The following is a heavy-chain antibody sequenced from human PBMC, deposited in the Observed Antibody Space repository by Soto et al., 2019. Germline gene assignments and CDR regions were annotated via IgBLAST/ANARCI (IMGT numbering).Heavy chain of an antibody. D-gene: IGHD3-3*01. CDR3: ARGGGTILAPLS. Sequence: ASVKVSCKASGYTFTGYFIHWVRQAPRQGLEWVGYINPNSGATKYAPRFQGRVTMTSDTSIRTAYMDLSNLRSDDTAVYYCARGGGTILAPLSWGPGTLVTVSS. CDR2: INPNSGAT. V-gene: IGHV1-2*02. J-gene: IGHJ5*02. CDR1: GYTFTGYF.